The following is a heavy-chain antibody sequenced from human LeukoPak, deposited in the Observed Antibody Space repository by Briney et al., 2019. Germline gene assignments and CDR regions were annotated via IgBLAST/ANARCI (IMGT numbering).Heavy chain of an antibody. CDR1: GGTFSSYA. D-gene: IGHD6-6*01. CDR2: IIPIFGTA. V-gene: IGHV1-69*13. Sequence: SVKVSCKASGGTFSSYAISWVRQAPGQGLEWMGGIIPIFGTANYAQKFQGRVTITADESTSTAYMELSSLRSEDTAVYYCARGRRDSSSSYYFDYWGQGTLVTVSS. J-gene: IGHJ4*02. CDR3: ARGRRDSSSSYYFDY.